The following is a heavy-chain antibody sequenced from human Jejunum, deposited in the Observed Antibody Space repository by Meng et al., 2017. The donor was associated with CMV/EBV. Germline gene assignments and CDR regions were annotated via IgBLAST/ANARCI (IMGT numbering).Heavy chain of an antibody. CDR1: GSLSRSNYY. CDR2: IYYSGST. V-gene: IGHV4-39*01. J-gene: IGHJ4*02. Sequence: GSLSRSNYYWGWIRQPPGKGLEWIGSIYYSGSTYYNPSLRSRVTISVDTSKNQFSLKLSSVTAADTAVYYCARHGDYYDSSGYVDYWGQGTLVTVSS. CDR3: ARHGDYYDSSGYVDY. D-gene: IGHD3-22*01.